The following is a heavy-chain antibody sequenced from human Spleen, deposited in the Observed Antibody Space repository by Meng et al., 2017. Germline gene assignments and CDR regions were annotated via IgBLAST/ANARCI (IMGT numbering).Heavy chain of an antibody. V-gene: IGHV3-30*04. J-gene: IGHJ4*02. Sequence: GESLKISCAASGFAFISYAMHWVRQAPAKGLEWVAVTSYDGSNKYYADSVKGRFTISRDNSKNTLYLQMNSLRAEDTAVYYCARGYYYDSSGYYLLYWGQGTVVTVSS. D-gene: IGHD3-22*01. CDR2: TSYDGSNK. CDR3: ARGYYYDSSGYYLLY. CDR1: GFAFISYA.